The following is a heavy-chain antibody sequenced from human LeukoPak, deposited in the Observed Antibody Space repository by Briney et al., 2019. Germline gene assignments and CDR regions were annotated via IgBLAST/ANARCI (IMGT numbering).Heavy chain of an antibody. CDR2: IYHSGST. CDR1: GYSISSGYY. J-gene: IGHJ4*02. V-gene: IGHV4-38-2*01. D-gene: IGHD5-12*01. Sequence: SETLSLTCAVSGYSISSGYYWGWIRQPPGKGLEWIGSIYHSGSTYYNPSLKSRVTISVDTSKNQFSLKLSSVTAADTAVYYCARGHGGYDYGLFDYWGQGTLVTVSS. CDR3: ARGHGGYDYGLFDY.